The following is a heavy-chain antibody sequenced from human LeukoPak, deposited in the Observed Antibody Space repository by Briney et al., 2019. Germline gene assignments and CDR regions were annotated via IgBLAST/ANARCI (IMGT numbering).Heavy chain of an antibody. V-gene: IGHV3-9*01. CDR2: INWRSGNF. Sequence: GGSLRLSCAASGFTFDANAMHWVRQVPGKGLEWVSGINWRSGNFDYADSVRGRFTISRDNGKNFFYLHMNSLRPEDTAWYYCAKDIYTGTSQGAFNIWGQGTLVTVSS. CDR1: GFTFDANA. J-gene: IGHJ3*02. CDR3: AKDIYTGTSQGAFNI. D-gene: IGHD4-17*01.